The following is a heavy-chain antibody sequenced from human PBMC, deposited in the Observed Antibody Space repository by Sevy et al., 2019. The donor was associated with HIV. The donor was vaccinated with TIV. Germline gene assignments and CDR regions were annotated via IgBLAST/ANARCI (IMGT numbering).Heavy chain of an antibody. CDR3: VREGCSKPHDY. Sequence: GGSLRLSCAASGFTFSSYAMSWVRQAPGKGLEWVSTFSFGCGKINYADSVKGRFTISRDNSKNTLYLQMHSLRAEDTAVYYWVREGCSKPHDYWGQGTLVTVSS. J-gene: IGHJ4*02. CDR1: GFTFSSYA. V-gene: IGHV3-23*01. CDR2: FSFGCGKI. D-gene: IGHD3-10*02.